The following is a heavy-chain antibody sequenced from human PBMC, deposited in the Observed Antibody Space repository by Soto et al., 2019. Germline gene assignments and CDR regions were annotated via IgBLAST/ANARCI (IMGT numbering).Heavy chain of an antibody. V-gene: IGHV3-23*01. J-gene: IGHJ4*02. CDR2: ISGSDDST. D-gene: IGHD6-6*01. CDR1: GFTFSSYA. Sequence: EVQLLESGGGLVQPGESLRLSCAASGFTFSSYAMSWVRQAPGKGLEWVSVISGSDDSTYYADSVKGRFTISRDNSKNTLDLQMNSLRAEDTAVYYCAKRSSSSKFYYWGQGTLVTVSS. CDR3: AKRSSSSKFYY.